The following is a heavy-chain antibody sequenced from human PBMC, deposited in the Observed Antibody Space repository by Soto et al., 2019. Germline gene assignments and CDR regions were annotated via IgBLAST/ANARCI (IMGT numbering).Heavy chain of an antibody. CDR1: GFTFDTYA. D-gene: IGHD2-15*01. V-gene: IGHV3-23*01. CDR3: AKRGPGSDYYYGLEV. Sequence: GGSLRLSCVPSGFTFDTYAMSWVRQIPGKGLEWVSTISASGSSTYYADSVKGRFPVSRDNVKKTLHLQLNSVTAEDAAVYYCAKRGPGSDYYYGLEVWGQGTTVTVSS. J-gene: IGHJ6*02. CDR2: ISASGSST.